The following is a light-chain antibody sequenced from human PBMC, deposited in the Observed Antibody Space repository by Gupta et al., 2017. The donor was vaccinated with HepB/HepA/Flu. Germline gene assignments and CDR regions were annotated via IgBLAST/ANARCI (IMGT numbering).Light chain of an antibody. CDR2: DAT. Sequence: EIVLTQSPATLSSSPGERATLSCRASQSVSSYLGCLKQRPGQAPRLLIYDATNSATGITARFSGSGCGRDVTLTNSSRAQEDFAGYYCQQHSNWPPWTFGQGTKVETK. J-gene: IGKJ1*01. V-gene: IGKV3-11*02. CDR1: QSVSSY. CDR3: QQHSNWPPWT.